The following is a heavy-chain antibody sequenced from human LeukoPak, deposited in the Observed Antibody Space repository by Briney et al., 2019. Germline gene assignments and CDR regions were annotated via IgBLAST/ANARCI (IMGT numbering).Heavy chain of an antibody. D-gene: IGHD5-18*01. CDR3: ARTLRGYSYGDAFDI. CDR1: GGSFSGYY. J-gene: IGHJ3*02. Sequence: PSETLSLTCAVHGGSFSGYYWSWIRQPPGKGLEWIGEINHSGSTNYNPSLKSRVTISVDTSKNQFSLKLSSVTAADTAVYYCARTLRGYSYGDAFDIWGQGTMVTVSS. V-gene: IGHV4-34*01. CDR2: INHSGST.